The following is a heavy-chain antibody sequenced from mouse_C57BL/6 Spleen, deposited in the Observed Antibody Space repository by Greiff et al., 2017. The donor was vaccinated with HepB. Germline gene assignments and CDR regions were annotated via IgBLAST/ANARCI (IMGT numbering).Heavy chain of an antibody. V-gene: IGHV1-81*01. CDR2: IYPRSGNT. CDR1: GYTFTSYG. D-gene: IGHD1-1*01. J-gene: IGHJ2*01. CDR3: ARGPTVVAFDY. Sequence: VKLQESGAELARPGASVKLSCKASGYTFTSYGISWVKQRTGQGLEWIGEIYPRSGNTYYNEKFKGKATLTADKSSSTAYMELRSLTSEDSAVYFCARGPTVVAFDYWGQGTTLTVSS.